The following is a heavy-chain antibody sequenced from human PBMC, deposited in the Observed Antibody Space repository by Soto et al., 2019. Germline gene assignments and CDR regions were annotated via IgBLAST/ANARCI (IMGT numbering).Heavy chain of an antibody. D-gene: IGHD6-13*01. Sequence: GGSLRLSCAASGFTFSSYGMHWVRQAPGKGLKWVAVIWYDGSNKYYADSVKGRFTISRDNSKNTLYLQMNSLRAEDTAVYYCARDQVGSSWPLDYWGQGTLVTVSS. V-gene: IGHV3-33*01. CDR2: IWYDGSNK. CDR3: ARDQVGSSWPLDY. CDR1: GFTFSSYG. J-gene: IGHJ4*02.